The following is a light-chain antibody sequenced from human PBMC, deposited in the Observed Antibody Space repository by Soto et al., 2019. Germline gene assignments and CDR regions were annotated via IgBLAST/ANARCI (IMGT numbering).Light chain of an antibody. CDR3: QQYDT. V-gene: IGKV3-20*01. J-gene: IGKJ2*01. CDR1: QSVSSSD. Sequence: IVLTQSPGPLSLSPGERATLSCRSSQSVSSSDLAWYQQKPGQAPRLLIYSASSRATGIPDRFSGSGSGTDFTLTISRLEPEDFVVYYCQQYDTFGQGTKLEIK. CDR2: SAS.